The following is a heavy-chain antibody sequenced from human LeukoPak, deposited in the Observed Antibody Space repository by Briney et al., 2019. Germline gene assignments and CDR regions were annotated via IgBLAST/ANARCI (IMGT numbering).Heavy chain of an antibody. J-gene: IGHJ4*02. D-gene: IGHD2-15*01. Sequence: GASVKVSCKASGYTFTGYYMHWVRQAPGQGLEWMGWINPNSGGTNYAQKFQGRVPMTRDTSISTAYMELSRLRSDDTAVYYCARAGLGYCSGGSCLPLDYWGQGTLVTVSS. CDR2: INPNSGGT. V-gene: IGHV1-2*02. CDR3: ARAGLGYCSGGSCLPLDY. CDR1: GYTFTGYY.